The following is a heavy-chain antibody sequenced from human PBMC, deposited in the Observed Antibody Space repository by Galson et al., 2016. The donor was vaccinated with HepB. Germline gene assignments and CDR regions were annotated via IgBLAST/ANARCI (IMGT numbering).Heavy chain of an antibody. Sequence: SLRLSCAAPGFTFKIYGMHWVRQAPGKGLEWVAVISYAGTYTYYGDPVKGRFTNSRDNSKNTLYLQMNSLRPEDTATYYCAKDLERYGGNSAAYYYYGMDVWGQGTTVTVSS. D-gene: IGHD4-23*01. CDR2: ISYAGTYT. J-gene: IGHJ6*02. CDR3: AKDLERYGGNSAAYYYYGMDV. V-gene: IGHV3-30*18. CDR1: GFTFKIYG.